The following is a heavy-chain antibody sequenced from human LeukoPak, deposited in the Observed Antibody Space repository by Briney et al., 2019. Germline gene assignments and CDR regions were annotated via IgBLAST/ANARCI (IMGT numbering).Heavy chain of an antibody. D-gene: IGHD4/OR15-4a*01. V-gene: IGHV6-1*01. CDR3: ASSDNYGGDAFDI. Sequence: SQTLSLTCAISGDSVSSKSAAWNWIRQSPSRGLEWLGRTYYRSKWYNDYAVSVKGRITINPDTSKNQFSLQLNSVTPEDTAAYYCASSDNYGGDAFDIWGQGTMVIVSS. J-gene: IGHJ3*02. CDR2: TYYRSKWYN. CDR1: GDSVSSKSAA.